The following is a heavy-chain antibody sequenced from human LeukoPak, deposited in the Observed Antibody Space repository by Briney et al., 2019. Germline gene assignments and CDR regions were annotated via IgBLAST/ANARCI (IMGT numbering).Heavy chain of an antibody. D-gene: IGHD3-10*01. CDR3: ARVLKYYYGSGIYSYYFDY. CDR1: GGSISSYY. J-gene: IGHJ4*02. Sequence: SETLSLTCTVSGGSISSYYWSWIRQPPGKGLEWIGYIYYSGSTNYNPSLKSRVTISVDSSKNQFSLKLSSETAADTAVYYCARVLKYYYGSGIYSYYFDYWGRGTLVTVSS. V-gene: IGHV4-59*01. CDR2: IYYSGST.